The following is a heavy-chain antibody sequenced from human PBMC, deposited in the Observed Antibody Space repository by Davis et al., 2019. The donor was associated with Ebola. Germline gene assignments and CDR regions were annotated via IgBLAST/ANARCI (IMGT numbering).Heavy chain of an antibody. CDR2: IYYSGST. Sequence: SETLSLTCTVSGGSTSSYYWSWIRQPPGKGLEWIGYIYYSGSTNYNPSLKSRVTISVDTSKNQFSVKLSSVTAADTAVYYCARSSIAARLGFWWFDPWGQGTLVTVTS. CDR1: GGSTSSYY. J-gene: IGHJ5*02. CDR3: ARSSIAARLGFWWFDP. D-gene: IGHD6-6*01. V-gene: IGHV4-59*01.